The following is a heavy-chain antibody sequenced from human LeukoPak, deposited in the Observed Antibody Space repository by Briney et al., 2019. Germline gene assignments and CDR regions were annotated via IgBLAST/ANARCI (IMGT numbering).Heavy chain of an antibody. CDR1: GGSISSYY. V-gene: IGHV4-59*01. D-gene: IGHD2-15*01. CDR3: ARASVYCSGGSCYSEGDY. Sequence: SETLSLACTVSGGSISSYYWSWIRQPPGKGLEWIGYIYYSGSTNYNPSLKSRVTISVDTSKNQFSLKLSSVTAADTAVYYCARASVYCSGGSCYSEGDYWAREPWSPSPQ. CDR2: IYYSGST. J-gene: IGHJ4*02.